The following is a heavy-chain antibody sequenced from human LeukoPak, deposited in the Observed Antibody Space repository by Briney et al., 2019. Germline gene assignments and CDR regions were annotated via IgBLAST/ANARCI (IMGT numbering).Heavy chain of an antibody. J-gene: IGHJ4*02. V-gene: IGHV4-34*01. Sequence: PSETLSLTCAVYGGSFSGYYWSWIRQPPGKGLEWIGEINHSGSTNYNPSLKSRVTISVDTSKNQFSLKLRSVTAADTAVYYCARPSIRYCSGGSCYLYWGQGTLVTVSS. D-gene: IGHD2-15*01. CDR2: INHSGST. CDR3: ARPSIRYCSGGSCYLY. CDR1: GGSFSGYY.